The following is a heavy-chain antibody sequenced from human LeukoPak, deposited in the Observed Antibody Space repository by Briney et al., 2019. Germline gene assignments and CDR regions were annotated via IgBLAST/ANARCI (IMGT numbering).Heavy chain of an antibody. CDR2: ISVRGDTT. J-gene: IGHJ5*02. V-gene: IGHV3-48*01. Sequence: GGSLRLSCAGSGLSFNTYSMNWLRQAPGKGLEWISYISVRGDTTFYADSVEGRFTISRDTAKNSLYLLMNSLRVEDTAVYYCARDDGRMWFDPWGQGTRVTVSS. CDR3: ARDDGRMWFDP. CDR1: GLSFNTYS.